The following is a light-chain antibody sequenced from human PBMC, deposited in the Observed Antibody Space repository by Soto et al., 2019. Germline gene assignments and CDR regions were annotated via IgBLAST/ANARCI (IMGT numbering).Light chain of an antibody. CDR2: DVS. CDR3: QQYVSSPIT. J-gene: IGKJ5*01. Sequence: EVVLTQSPATLSLSPGERATLSCGASQSVGSSFLAWYQHKPGLAPRLLVYDVSIRATAIPDRFSGSGYGTEFTLTISRLEPEDFAVYYCQQYVSSPITFGQGTRLEIK. V-gene: IGKV3D-20*01. CDR1: QSVGSSF.